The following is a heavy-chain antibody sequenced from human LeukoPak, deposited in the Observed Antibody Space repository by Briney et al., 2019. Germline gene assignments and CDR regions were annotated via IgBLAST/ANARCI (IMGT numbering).Heavy chain of an antibody. D-gene: IGHD6-19*01. V-gene: IGHV3-30*18. CDR1: GFTFSTYP. CDR2: ISYDGSNK. CDR3: AKDQDPIAVAGYYFDY. J-gene: IGHJ4*02. Sequence: GGSLRLSCGASGFTFSTYPMHWVRQAPGKGLEWVAVISYDGSNKYYADSVKGRFTISRDNSKNTLYLQMNSLRAEDTAVYYCAKDQDPIAVAGYYFDYWGQGTLVTVSS.